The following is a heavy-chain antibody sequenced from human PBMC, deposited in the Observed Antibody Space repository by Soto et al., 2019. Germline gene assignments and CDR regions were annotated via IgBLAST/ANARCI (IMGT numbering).Heavy chain of an antibody. V-gene: IGHV1-18*01. Sequence: GASVKVSCKASGYTFTSYGISWVRQAPGQGLEWMGWISAYNGNTNYAQKLQGRVTMTTDTSTSTAYMELRSLRSDDTAVYYCARDIAVAGSPYYFDYWGQGTLVNVSS. CDR3: ARDIAVAGSPYYFDY. CDR1: GYTFTSYG. D-gene: IGHD6-19*01. J-gene: IGHJ4*02. CDR2: ISAYNGNT.